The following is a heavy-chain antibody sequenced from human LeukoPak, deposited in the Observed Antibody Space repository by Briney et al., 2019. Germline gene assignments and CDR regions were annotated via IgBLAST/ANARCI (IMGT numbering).Heavy chain of an antibody. CDR2: IRTKSNNYAT. CDR3: TSYDNAGNYYYNY. CDR1: GFAFSASA. D-gene: IGHD3-22*01. V-gene: IGHV3-73*01. J-gene: IGHJ4*02. Sequence: GGSLRLSCAASGFAFSASAIHWVRQASGKGLEWVGRIRTKSNNYATTYGASVKGRFTISRDDSKNTASLHMSSVKTEDTAMYFCTSYDNAGNYYYNYWGRGILVTVSS.